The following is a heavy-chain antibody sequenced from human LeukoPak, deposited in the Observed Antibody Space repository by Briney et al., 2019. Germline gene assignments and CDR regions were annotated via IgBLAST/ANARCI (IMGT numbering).Heavy chain of an antibody. D-gene: IGHD4-17*01. J-gene: IGHJ4*02. CDR3: ARAVTSTEGY. CDR1: GFTFSRYW. Sequence: GGSLRLSCAASGFTFSRYWMTWVRQAPGKGLEWVASINEDGSGKLYVDSVKGRFTISRDNAQKSVYLEMNSLRAEDTAVYYCARAVTSTEGYWGQGTLVTVSS. V-gene: IGHV3-7*03. CDR2: INEDGSGK.